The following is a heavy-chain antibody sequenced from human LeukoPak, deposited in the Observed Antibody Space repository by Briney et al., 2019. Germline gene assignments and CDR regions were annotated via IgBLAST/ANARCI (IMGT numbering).Heavy chain of an antibody. CDR2: ISSSGSTI. J-gene: IGHJ6*04. V-gene: IGHV3-48*03. CDR1: GFTFSSYE. Sequence: GGSLRLSCAASGFTFSSYEMNWVREAPGKALEWVSYISSSGSTIYYADSVKGRFTISRDNAKNSLYLQMNSLRAEDTAVYYCAELGITMIGGVWGKGTTVTISS. CDR3: AELGITMIGGV. D-gene: IGHD3-10*02.